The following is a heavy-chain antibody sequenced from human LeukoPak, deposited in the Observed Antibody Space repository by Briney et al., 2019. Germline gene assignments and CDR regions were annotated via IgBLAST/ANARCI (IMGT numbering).Heavy chain of an antibody. V-gene: IGHV4-30-4*01. CDR2: MYYSGST. J-gene: IGHJ5*02. CDR3: ARPYYYDSRIDP. Sequence: SETLSLTCTVSGGSISSGDYYWSWIRQPPGKGLEWIAYMYYSGSTYYNPSHKSRVTMSADTSKNQLSLKLSSVTAADTAVYYCARPYYYDSRIDPWGQGILVTVSS. D-gene: IGHD3-22*01. CDR1: GGSISSGDYY.